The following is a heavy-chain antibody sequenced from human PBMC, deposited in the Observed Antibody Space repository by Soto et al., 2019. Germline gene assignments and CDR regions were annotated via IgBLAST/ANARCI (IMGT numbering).Heavy chain of an antibody. V-gene: IGHV4-34*01. CDR1: GGSFSGYY. CDR2: INHSGST. D-gene: IGHD2-15*01. Sequence: PSETLSLTCAVYGGSFSGYYWIWIRQPPGKGLEWIGEINHSGSTNYNPSLKSRVTISVDTSKNQFSLKLSSVTAADTAVYYCARGGNIVVVVAALGYYGMDVWGQGTTVTVSS. J-gene: IGHJ6*02. CDR3: ARGGNIVVVVAALGYYGMDV.